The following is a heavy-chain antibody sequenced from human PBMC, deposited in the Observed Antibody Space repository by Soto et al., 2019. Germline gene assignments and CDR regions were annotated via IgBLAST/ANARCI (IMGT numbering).Heavy chain of an antibody. D-gene: IGHD5-12*01. V-gene: IGHV4-59*01. CDR1: GASISSSY. CDR3: ARGGNRYSNVASGVGGFDY. J-gene: IGHJ4*02. Sequence: PSETLSLTCTVSGASISSSYWSWIRQSPERGLEWIAYVYHTGSTNYNPSLKSRVTISLDPSKGQFSLNLTSLTTADTAVYFCARGGNRYSNVASGVGGFDYWGQGSLVT. CDR2: VYHTGST.